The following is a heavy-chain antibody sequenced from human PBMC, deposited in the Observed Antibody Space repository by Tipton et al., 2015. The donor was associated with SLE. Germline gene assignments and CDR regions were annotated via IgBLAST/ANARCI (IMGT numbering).Heavy chain of an antibody. D-gene: IGHD3-16*01. CDR1: GGSLSNYY. V-gene: IGHV4-39*07. CDR2: IHYAGGT. J-gene: IGHJ2*01. CDR3: ARQRGYYDGTPFPPWNFDL. Sequence: LRLSCTVSGGSLSNYYWGWIRQSPAQGLEWIGTIHYAGGTYYNPSLRSRLTISVDTSENHFSLNLNSVTAADTAVYFCARQRGYYDGTPFPPWNFDLWGRGTQVTVSS.